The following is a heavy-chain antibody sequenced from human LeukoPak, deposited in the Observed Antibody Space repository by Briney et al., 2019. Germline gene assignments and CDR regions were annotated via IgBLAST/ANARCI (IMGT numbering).Heavy chain of an antibody. J-gene: IGHJ5*02. D-gene: IGHD2-2*02. CDR1: GGSISSYY. Sequence: ASETLSLTCTVSGGSISSYYWSWIRQPPGKGLEWIGYIYYSGSTNYNPSLKSRVTISVDTSKNQFSLKLSSVTAADTAVYYCARERIVVVPAAIKTSTGWFDPWGQGTLVTVSS. CDR2: IYYSGST. V-gene: IGHV4-59*12. CDR3: ARERIVVVPAAIKTSTGWFDP.